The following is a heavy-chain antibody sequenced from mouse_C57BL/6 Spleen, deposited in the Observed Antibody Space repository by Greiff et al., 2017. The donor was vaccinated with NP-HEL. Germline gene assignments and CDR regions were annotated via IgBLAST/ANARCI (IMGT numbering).Heavy chain of an antibody. CDR1: GFSLTSYG. D-gene: IGHD1-1*01. J-gene: IGHJ4*01. CDR3: AKQVVDGAMEY. Sequence: QVQLMESGPGLVAPSQSLSITCTVSGFSLTSYGVDWVRQPPGKGLEWLGVIWGGGSTNYNSALMSRLIIIKDNSKSQVFLKMNSMQHDDTAVYCCAKQVVDGAMEYWGQGTSVTVSS. V-gene: IGHV2-9*01. CDR2: IWGGGST.